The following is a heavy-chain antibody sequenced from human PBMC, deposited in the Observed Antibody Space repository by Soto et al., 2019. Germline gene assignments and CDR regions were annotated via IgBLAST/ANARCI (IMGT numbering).Heavy chain of an antibody. V-gene: IGHV4-30-2*01. J-gene: IGHJ6*02. D-gene: IGHD3-10*01. CDR1: GVSISTGGYT. CDR2: IFHSGRT. CDR3: ARDREIRGYGMDV. Sequence: QLQLQESGSGLVKPSQTLSLTCAVSGVSISTGGYTWNWIRQPPGKGLEWIGYIFHSGRTYYNPSLKRRLPISVDRSRNQFSLKLSSVTAADTAVYYCARDREIRGYGMDVWGQGTTVTVSS.